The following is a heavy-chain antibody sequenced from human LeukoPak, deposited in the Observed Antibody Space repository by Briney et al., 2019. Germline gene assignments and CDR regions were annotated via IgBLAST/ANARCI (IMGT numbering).Heavy chain of an antibody. CDR1: GYSISSGYY. D-gene: IGHD3-9*01. CDR2: IYHSGST. J-gene: IGHJ6*03. V-gene: IGHV4-38-2*01. Sequence: SETLSLTCAVSGYSISSGYYWGWIRQPPGKGLGWIGSIYHSGSTYYNPSLKSRVTISVDTSKNQFSLKLSSVTAADTAVYYCARGPRSSYYDILTGFPYYMDVWGKGTTVTVSS. CDR3: ARGPRSSYYDILTGFPYYMDV.